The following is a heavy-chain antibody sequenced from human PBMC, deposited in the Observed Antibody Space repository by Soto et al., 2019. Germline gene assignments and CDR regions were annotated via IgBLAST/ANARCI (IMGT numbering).Heavy chain of an antibody. CDR2: ISAASDTI. V-gene: IGHV3-48*02. CDR1: GFTFSIYT. D-gene: IGHD3-3*01. CDR3: ARHYTTSRVGAWFDP. Sequence: EVQLVESGGGLAQPGGSLRLSCEAAGFTFSIYTMNWVRQAPGKGLEWVSYISAASDTIYYADSVKGRFTISRDNAKNSLYLQMDSLRDEDTAVYYCARHYTTSRVGAWFDPWGHGTLVTVSS. J-gene: IGHJ5*02.